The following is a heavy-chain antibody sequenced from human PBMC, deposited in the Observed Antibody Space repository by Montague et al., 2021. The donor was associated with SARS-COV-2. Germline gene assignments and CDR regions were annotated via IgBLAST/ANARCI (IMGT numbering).Heavy chain of an antibody. CDR1: XDSVSSNSAA. J-gene: IGHJ4*02. V-gene: IGHV6-1*01. Sequence: CAISXDSVSSNSAAWNWIRQSPSRGLEWLGRTYYRSKWYNDYAVSVRSRITINPDTSKNQFSLQLNSVTPEDTAVYYCARNIAVAGRAEGFDYWGQGTLVTVSS. CDR3: ARNIAVAGRAEGFDY. CDR2: TYYRSKWYN. D-gene: IGHD6-19*01.